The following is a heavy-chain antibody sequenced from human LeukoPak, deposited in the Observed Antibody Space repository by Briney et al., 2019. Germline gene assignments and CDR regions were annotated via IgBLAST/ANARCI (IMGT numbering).Heavy chain of an antibody. D-gene: IGHD3-10*01. Sequence: GESPKISCKGSGYSFTSYWIGWVRQMPGKGLEWMGIIYPGDSDTRYSPSFQGQVTNSADKSISTAYLQWSSLKASDTAMYYCARQPNYYGSGSYGDNWFDPWGQGTLVTVSS. CDR2: IYPGDSDT. CDR3: ARQPNYYGSGSYGDNWFDP. J-gene: IGHJ5*02. CDR1: GYSFTSYW. V-gene: IGHV5-51*01.